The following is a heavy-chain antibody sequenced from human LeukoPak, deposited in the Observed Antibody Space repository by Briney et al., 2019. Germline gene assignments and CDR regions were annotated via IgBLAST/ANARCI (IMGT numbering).Heavy chain of an antibody. CDR1: GFTFDGYA. V-gene: IGHV3-9*01. CDR2: SSWNSGSI. D-gene: IGHD6-13*01. CDR3: AKGMAAGLPFDY. J-gene: IGHJ4*02. Sequence: GGSLRLSCAASGFTFDGYAMHWVRQAPGKGLEWVSGSSWNSGSIGYADSVKGRFTISRDNAKNSLYLQMNSLRAEDTALYYCAKGMAAGLPFDYWGQGTLVTVSS.